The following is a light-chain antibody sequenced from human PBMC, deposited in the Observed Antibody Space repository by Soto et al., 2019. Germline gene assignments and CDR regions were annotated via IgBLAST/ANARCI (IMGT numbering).Light chain of an antibody. CDR1: QSVSSN. V-gene: IGKV3-15*01. CDR3: QQYNNWPLT. Sequence: VMTQSPAALSVSPGERATLSCRASQSVSSNLAWYQQIPGQAPRLLIYGASTRATGIPARFSGSGSGTEFTLTISSLQSEDCAVYYCQQYNNWPLTFGGGTKAEIK. CDR2: GAS. J-gene: IGKJ4*01.